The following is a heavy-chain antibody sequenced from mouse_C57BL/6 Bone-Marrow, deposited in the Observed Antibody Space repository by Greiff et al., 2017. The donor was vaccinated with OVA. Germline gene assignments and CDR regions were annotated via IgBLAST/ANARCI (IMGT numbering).Heavy chain of an antibody. CDR3: TEWLRQAYYYGY. Sequence: VKLMESGAELVRPGASVTLSCKASGYTFTDYEMHWVKQTPVHGLEWIGDIDPDTGGTAYNQKFKGKAILTVDKSSSTAYMELRSLTSEDSAVYYCTEWLRQAYYYGYWGQGTTLTVSS. CDR1: GYTFTDYE. J-gene: IGHJ2*01. V-gene: IGHV1-15*01. D-gene: IGHD2-2*01. CDR2: IDPDTGGT.